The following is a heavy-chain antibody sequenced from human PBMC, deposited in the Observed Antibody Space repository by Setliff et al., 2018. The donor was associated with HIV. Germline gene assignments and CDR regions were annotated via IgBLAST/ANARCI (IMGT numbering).Heavy chain of an antibody. V-gene: IGHV1-24*01. Sequence: ASVKVSCKVSGYTLTELSMHWVRQAPGKGLEWMGGFDPEDGETIYAQKFQGRVTMTEDTSTDTAYMELSSLRSDDTAMYYCVRGVQSPPHYSYYYMDVWGGGTMVTVSS. CDR1: GYTLTELS. D-gene: IGHD3-3*01. CDR2: FDPEDGET. J-gene: IGHJ6*03. CDR3: VRGVQSPPHYSYYYMDV.